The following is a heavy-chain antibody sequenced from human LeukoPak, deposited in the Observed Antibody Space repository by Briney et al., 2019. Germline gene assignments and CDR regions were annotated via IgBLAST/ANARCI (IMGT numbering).Heavy chain of an antibody. V-gene: IGHV1-69*13. CDR3: ARLITIFGVVIISPYGMDV. CDR2: IIPIFGTA. J-gene: IGHJ6*02. D-gene: IGHD3-3*01. Sequence: ASGNVSCKASGGTFSSYAISWVRQAPGQGLEWMGGIIPIFGTANYAQKFQGRVTITADESTSTAYMELSSLRSEDTAVYYCARLITIFGVVIISPYGMDVWGQGTTVTVSS. CDR1: GGTFSSYA.